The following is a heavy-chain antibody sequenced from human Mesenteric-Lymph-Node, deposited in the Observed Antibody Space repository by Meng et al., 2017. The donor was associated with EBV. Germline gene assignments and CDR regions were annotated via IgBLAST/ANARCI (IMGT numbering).Heavy chain of an antibody. CDR3: AKRSGATETVDN. D-gene: IGHD1-26*01. CDR1: GFIFNDYV. CDR2: TSYDENYK. V-gene: IGHV3-30*18. J-gene: IGHJ4*02. Sequence: QVQVVESGGGGGQPGRSPRLSCEASGFIFNDYVIHWVRQAPGKGLEWVATTSYDENYKYYADSVKGRFTISRDNSRNTLYLQMNSLRAEDTAVYYCAKRSGATETVDNWGQGTLVTVSS.